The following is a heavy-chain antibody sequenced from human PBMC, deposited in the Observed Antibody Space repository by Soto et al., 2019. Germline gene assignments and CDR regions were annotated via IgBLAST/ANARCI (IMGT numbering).Heavy chain of an antibody. Sequence: QVQLVESGGGVVQPGRSLRLSCAASGFTFSSYGMHWVRQAPGKGLEWVAVMWYDGSNKYYADSVKGRFAISRDNSKNTLYLQMNSLRAEDTAVYYCARELDYDFWSGYYKSYYYYGMDVWGQGTTVTVSS. CDR3: ARELDYDFWSGYYKSYYYYGMDV. D-gene: IGHD3-3*01. CDR2: MWYDGSNK. V-gene: IGHV3-33*01. CDR1: GFTFSSYG. J-gene: IGHJ6*02.